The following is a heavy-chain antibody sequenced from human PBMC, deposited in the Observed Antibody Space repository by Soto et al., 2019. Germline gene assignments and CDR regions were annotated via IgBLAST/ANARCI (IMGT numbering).Heavy chain of an antibody. J-gene: IGHJ6*02. D-gene: IGHD2-15*01. Sequence: QVQLVESGGGVVQPGRSLRLSCAASGFTFSSYAMYWVRQAPGKGLEWVAVISYDGNNKYYADSVKGRFTISRDNSKNTLYVQMNSLRAEETAVYYCARAGCDGGSCYTLVGLRYGMDVWGQGTTVTVSS. V-gene: IGHV3-30-3*01. CDR2: ISYDGNNK. CDR1: GFTFSSYA. CDR3: ARAGCDGGSCYTLVGLRYGMDV.